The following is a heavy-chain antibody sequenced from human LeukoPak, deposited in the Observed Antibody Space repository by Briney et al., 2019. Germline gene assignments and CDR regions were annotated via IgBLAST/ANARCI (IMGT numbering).Heavy chain of an antibody. CDR2: INTNTGNP. D-gene: IGHD3-3*01. V-gene: IGHV7-4-1*01. CDR3: ARGHRSWYYDFWSGYFYDWFDP. J-gene: IGHJ5*02. CDR1: GYTFISYA. Sequence: ASVKVSCKTSGYTFISYAMNWVRQAPGQGLEWMGWINTNTGNPTYAQGFTGRFVFSLDTSVSTAYLQICSLKAEDTAVYYCARGHRSWYYDFWSGYFYDWFDPWGQGTLVTVSS.